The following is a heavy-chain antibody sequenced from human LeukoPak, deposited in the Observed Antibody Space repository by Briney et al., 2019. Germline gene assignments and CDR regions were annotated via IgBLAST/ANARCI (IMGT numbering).Heavy chain of an antibody. CDR1: GGTFSSYD. CDR3: ARAMYYYDSSGYKDEYYFDY. CDR2: IIPIFGTA. D-gene: IGHD3-22*01. V-gene: IGHV1-69*13. J-gene: IGHJ4*02. Sequence: GASVKVSCKASGGTFSSYDISWVRQAPGQGLEWMGGIIPIFGTANYAQKFQGRVTITADESTSTAYMELSSLRSEDTAVYYCARAMYYYDSSGYKDEYYFDYWGQGTLVTVSS.